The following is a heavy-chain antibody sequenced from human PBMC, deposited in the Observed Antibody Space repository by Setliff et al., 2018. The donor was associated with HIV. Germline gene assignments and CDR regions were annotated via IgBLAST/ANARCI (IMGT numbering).Heavy chain of an antibody. CDR3: VRDKWLVPDTFDI. J-gene: IGHJ3*02. CDR1: GFTFSNNW. D-gene: IGHD6-19*01. V-gene: IGHV3-7*05. CDR2: IKQDGSVK. Sequence: GESLKISCAASGFTFSNNWMAWVRLAPGKGLEWVANIKQDGSVKNYVDSVRGRFTISRDNAENSLYLQMNSLRAEDTAVYYCVRDKWLVPDTFDIWGQGTMVTVSS.